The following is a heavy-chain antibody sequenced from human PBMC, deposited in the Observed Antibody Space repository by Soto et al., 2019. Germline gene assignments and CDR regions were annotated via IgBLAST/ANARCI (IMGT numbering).Heavy chain of an antibody. CDR2: IDYSGST. CDR3: ARRKNIGGEDFDY. J-gene: IGHJ4*02. CDR1: GGSISSSSYH. Sequence: QLQLQESGPGLVTPSETLALTCTVSGGSISSSSYHWGWIRQPPGGGLEWIGTIDYSGSTYYNPSLMSRVTISEDTSKNQFSLKLSSVTAADTAVYFCARRKNIGGEDFDYWGQGTLVTVSS. V-gene: IGHV4-39*01. D-gene: IGHD3-16*01.